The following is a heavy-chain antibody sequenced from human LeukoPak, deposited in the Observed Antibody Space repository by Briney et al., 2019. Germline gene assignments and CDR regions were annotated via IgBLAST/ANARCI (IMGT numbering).Heavy chain of an antibody. Sequence: GGSLRLSCVASGFTFSNHAMTRVRQAPGKGLEWVSAISADAVDTFYAPSVKGRFTISRDNSKNTMYLQINSLRAEDTAIYYCAKDVWWSVSWGQGTLVTVSS. D-gene: IGHD2-8*02. V-gene: IGHV3-23*01. J-gene: IGHJ5*02. CDR2: ISADAVDT. CDR1: GFTFSNHA. CDR3: AKDVWWSVS.